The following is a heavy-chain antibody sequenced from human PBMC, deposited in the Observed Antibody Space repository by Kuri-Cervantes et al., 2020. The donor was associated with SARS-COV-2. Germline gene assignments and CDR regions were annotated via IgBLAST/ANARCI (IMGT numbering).Heavy chain of an antibody. J-gene: IGHJ6*02. Sequence: GGSLRLSCAASGFTFSSYGMHWVRQAPGKGLEWVAVIWYDGSNKNYADSVKGRFTISRDNSKNTLYLQMNSLRAEDTAVYYCKGEDVVVPAALASGVDVWGQGTTVTVSS. V-gene: IGHV3-30*02. D-gene: IGHD2-2*01. CDR2: IWYDGSNK. CDR3: KGEDVVVPAALASGVDV. CDR1: GFTFSSYG.